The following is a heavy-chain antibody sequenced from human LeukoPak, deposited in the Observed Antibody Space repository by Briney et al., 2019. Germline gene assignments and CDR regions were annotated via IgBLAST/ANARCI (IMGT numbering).Heavy chain of an antibody. J-gene: IGHJ4*02. CDR3: ARRRDSGSLQHFDY. Sequence: GGSLRLSCAASGFTFNNYIMNWVRQAPGKGLEWVSYISSSGTTIYYADSVKGRFTISRDNAKNSLYLQMNSLRAEDTAVYYCARRRDSGSLQHFDYWGQGTLVTVSS. CDR2: ISSSGTTI. CDR1: GFTFNNYI. V-gene: IGHV3-48*04. D-gene: IGHD1-26*01.